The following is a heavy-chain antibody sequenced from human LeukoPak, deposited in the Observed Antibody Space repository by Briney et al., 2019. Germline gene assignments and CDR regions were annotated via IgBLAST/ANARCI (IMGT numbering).Heavy chain of an antibody. CDR2: IRTTAEGAKYA. CDR3: ATDQRYAFDY. CDR1: GFSFTDYP. J-gene: IGHJ4*02. Sequence: GGSLRLSCATSGFSFTDYPMNWVRQAPGKGLEWISNIRTTAEGAKYAYYADSVKGRVTISRDHGKNTLYLHMNSLRDDDTAVYYCATDQRYAFDYWGQGILVTVSS. V-gene: IGHV3-48*02. D-gene: IGHD3-9*01.